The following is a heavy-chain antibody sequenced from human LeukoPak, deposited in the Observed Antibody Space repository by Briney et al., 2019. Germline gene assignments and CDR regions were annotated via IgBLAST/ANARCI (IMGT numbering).Heavy chain of an antibody. J-gene: IGHJ6*03. CDR1: AFTFRNYA. V-gene: IGHV3-23*01. CDR2: ITSDRTT. CDR3: ATFYSGSRHYYYYYMDV. Sequence: GGSLRLSCAASAFTFRNYAMSWVRQAPGKGLEWVSSITSDRTTYYADSVKGRFTISRDNSKTTLYLQTNNLRAEDTAVYYCATFYSGSRHYYYYYMDVWGKGTTVTVSS. D-gene: IGHD1-26*01.